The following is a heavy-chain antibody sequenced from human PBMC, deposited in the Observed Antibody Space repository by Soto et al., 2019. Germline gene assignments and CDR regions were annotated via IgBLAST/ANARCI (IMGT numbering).Heavy chain of an antibody. D-gene: IGHD6-19*01. CDR3: ARGPFGWYGFDY. Sequence: VQLVESGGGLVQPGGSLRLSCAGSGFTFSGNWMHWVRQAPGKGLVWVSRINSDGTTTNYADSVKGRFTISRDNAKNTLFLQMSSLRAEDTAVYYCARGPFGWYGFDYWGQGTLITVSS. V-gene: IGHV3-74*01. CDR1: GFTFSGNW. CDR2: INSDGTTT. J-gene: IGHJ4*02.